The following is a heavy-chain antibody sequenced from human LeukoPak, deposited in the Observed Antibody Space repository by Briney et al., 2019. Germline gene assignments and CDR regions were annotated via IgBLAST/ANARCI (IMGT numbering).Heavy chain of an antibody. Sequence: SETLSLTCTVSGGSISSYYWSWIRQPPGKGPEWIGYIYYSGSTNYNPSLKSRVTISVDTSKNQFSLKLSSVTAADTAVYYCARDLAAYYDILTGYYSPGYFDYWGQGTLVTVSS. CDR1: GGSISSYY. J-gene: IGHJ4*02. V-gene: IGHV4-59*01. CDR2: IYYSGST. CDR3: ARDLAAYYDILTGYYSPGYFDY. D-gene: IGHD3-9*01.